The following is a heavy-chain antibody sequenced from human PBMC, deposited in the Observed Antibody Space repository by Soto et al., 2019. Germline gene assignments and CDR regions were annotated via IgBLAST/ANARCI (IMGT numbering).Heavy chain of an antibody. J-gene: IGHJ1*01. D-gene: IGHD6-25*01. CDR2: ITSSGSAI. CDR1: EFTFSDYY. V-gene: IGHV3-11*01. Sequence: QAQLVESGGGLVKPGGSLRLSCAASEFTFSDYYMSWIRQAPGKGLEWVAYITSSGSAIYYADSVKGRFTVSWDNAKKSLSLQMTSLRVDDMAVYYCTSGHRQRRDIQHWGQGTLVTVTA. CDR3: TSGHRQRRDIQH.